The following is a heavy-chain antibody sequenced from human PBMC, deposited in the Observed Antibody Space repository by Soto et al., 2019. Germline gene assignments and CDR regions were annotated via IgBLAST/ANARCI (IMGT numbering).Heavy chain of an antibody. J-gene: IGHJ4*02. CDR2: IYYSGST. Sequence: TSETLSLTCTVSGGSISSSSYYWDWIRQPPGKGLEWIGSIYYSGSTYYNPSLKSRVTISVDTSKNQFSLKLNSMTAADTAVYYCARHNYGSGSTYFDYWGQGTQVTVSS. V-gene: IGHV4-39*01. CDR1: GGSISSSSYY. CDR3: ARHNYGSGSTYFDY. D-gene: IGHD3-10*01.